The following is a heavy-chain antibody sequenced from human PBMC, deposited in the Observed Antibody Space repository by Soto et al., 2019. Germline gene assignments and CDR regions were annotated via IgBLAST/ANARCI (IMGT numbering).Heavy chain of an antibody. J-gene: IGHJ3*02. Sequence: GGSLRLSCAASGFTFSSYSMNWVRQAPGKGLEWVSYISSSSSTIYYADSVKGRFTISRDNAKNSLYLQMNSLRAEDTAVYYCARDVYAAGAVVAFDIWGQGTMVTVSS. CDR3: ARDVYAAGAVVAFDI. CDR1: GFTFSSYS. D-gene: IGHD6-13*01. CDR2: ISSSSSTI. V-gene: IGHV3-48*01.